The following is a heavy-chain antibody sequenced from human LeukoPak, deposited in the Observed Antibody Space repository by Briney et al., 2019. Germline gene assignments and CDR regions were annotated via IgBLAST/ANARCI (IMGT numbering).Heavy chain of an antibody. CDR2: IKRDGSDK. J-gene: IGHJ4*02. Sequence: GGSLRLSCAASGFTFSNYWMSWVRQAPGKGLEWVANIKRDGSDKYYVVSVEGRFTISRDNAKNSLFLQMSGLRAEDTAMYYCARALYNSGWYPDYFASWGQGTLVTVSS. CDR1: GFTFSNYW. V-gene: IGHV3-7*01. CDR3: ARALYNSGWYPDYFAS. D-gene: IGHD6-13*01.